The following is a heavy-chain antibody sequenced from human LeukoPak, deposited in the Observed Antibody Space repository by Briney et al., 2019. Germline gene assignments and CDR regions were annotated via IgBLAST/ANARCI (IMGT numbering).Heavy chain of an antibody. CDR3: ARHRSGWLQSSFDY. V-gene: IGHV4-38-2*02. CDR1: GYSISSDYY. Sequence: SETLSLTCTVSGYSISSDYYWGWIRQPPGKGLEWIGFIYHSGSTYYNPALKSRVTISVDTSKNQFSLKLSSVTAADTAVYYCARHRSGWLQSSFDYWGQGTLVTVSS. J-gene: IGHJ4*02. D-gene: IGHD5-24*01. CDR2: IYHSGST.